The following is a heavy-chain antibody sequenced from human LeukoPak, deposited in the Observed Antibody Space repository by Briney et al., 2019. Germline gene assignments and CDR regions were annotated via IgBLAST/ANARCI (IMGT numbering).Heavy chain of an antibody. D-gene: IGHD3-16*01. J-gene: IGHJ4*02. CDR2: INPNTGDT. Sequence: ASVKISCNTSGYTFTGYYIHWVRQAPGQGLECLGWINPNTGDTNYAQKFQGRVTLTRDTSINTAYMELNRLRSDDTAVYFCAKLRLRGSKPDFNYWGQGTRVTV. CDR3: AKLRLRGSKPDFNY. CDR1: GYTFTGYY. V-gene: IGHV1-2*02.